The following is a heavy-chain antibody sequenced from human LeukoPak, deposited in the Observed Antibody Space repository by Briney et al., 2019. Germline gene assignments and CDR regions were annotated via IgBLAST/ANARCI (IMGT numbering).Heavy chain of an antibody. CDR1: GYTFTSYY. J-gene: IGHJ6*03. D-gene: IGHD6-13*01. CDR2: INPNSGGT. Sequence: ASVKVSCKASGYTFTSYYMHWVRQAPGQGLEWMGWINPNSGGTNYAQKFQGRVTMTRDTSISTAYMELSRLRSDDTAVYYCAREQQVALYYYYYYMDVWGKGTTVTISS. CDR3: AREQQVALYYYYYYMDV. V-gene: IGHV1-2*02.